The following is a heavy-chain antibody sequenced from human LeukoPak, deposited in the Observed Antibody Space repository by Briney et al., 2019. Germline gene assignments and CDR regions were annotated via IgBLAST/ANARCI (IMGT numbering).Heavy chain of an antibody. J-gene: IGHJ3*02. V-gene: IGHV4-39*01. Sequence: PSETLSLTCTVSGGSISSSSYYWGWIRQPPGTGLEWIGSIYYSGSTYYNPSLKSRVTISVDTSKNQFSLKLSSVTAADTAVYYCATPDIIYGGNFIVGAFDIWGQGTMVTVSS. CDR1: GGSISSSSYY. D-gene: IGHD2-21*02. CDR2: IYYSGST. CDR3: ATPDIIYGGNFIVGAFDI.